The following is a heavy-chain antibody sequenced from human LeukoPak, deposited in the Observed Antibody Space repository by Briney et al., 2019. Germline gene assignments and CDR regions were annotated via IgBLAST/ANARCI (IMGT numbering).Heavy chain of an antibody. Sequence: PSETLSLTCAVSGNSISSGYYWGWIRQPPGKGLEWIGSIHHGGSTYYNPSLKSRVTISVDTSKNQFSLKLSSVTAADTAVYYCARVVWSGYYYPHHWGQGTLVTVSS. J-gene: IGHJ1*01. CDR3: ARVVWSGYYYPHH. V-gene: IGHV4-38-2*01. CDR2: IHHGGST. CDR1: GNSISSGYY. D-gene: IGHD3-3*01.